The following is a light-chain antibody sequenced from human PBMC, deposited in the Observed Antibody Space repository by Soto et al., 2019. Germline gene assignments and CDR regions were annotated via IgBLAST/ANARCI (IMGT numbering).Light chain of an antibody. V-gene: IGKV1-39*01. CDR3: QESITAPLT. CDR1: QTINNY. CDR2: AAS. Sequence: IQMTQSPSSLSASVGDRVTITCRASQTINNYLNWYQQKPGTAPKLLMYAASSLQSGVPSGVSGSGSGTDFTLTIGSLQADDSATYFCQESITAPLTFGGGTKGEVK. J-gene: IGKJ4*01.